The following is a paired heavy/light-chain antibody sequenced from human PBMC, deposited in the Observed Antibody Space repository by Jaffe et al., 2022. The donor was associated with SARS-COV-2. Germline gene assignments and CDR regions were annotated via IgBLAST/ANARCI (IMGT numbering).Heavy chain of an antibody. CDR2: ISWNSGSI. J-gene: IGHJ6*02. D-gene: IGHD2-2*01. CDR3: AKDLISGPAARNGYGMDV. Sequence: EVQLVESGGGLVQPGRSLRLSCVASGFNFDDYAMHWVRQAPGKGLEWVSGISWNSGSIGYADSVKGRFTISRDNAKNSLYLQMNSLRAEDTALYYCAKDLISGPAARNGYGMDVWGQGTTVTVSS. V-gene: IGHV3-9*01. CDR1: GFNFDDYA.
Light chain of an antibody. CDR3: QSADSSGVV. CDR2: KDS. Sequence: SYELTQPPSVSVSPGQTARITCSGDALPKQYAYWYQQKPGQAPVMVIHKDSERPSGIPERFSGSSSGTTVTLTISGVQAEDEADYYCQSADSSGVVFGGGTKLTVL. J-gene: IGLJ2*01. CDR1: ALPKQY. V-gene: IGLV3-25*03.